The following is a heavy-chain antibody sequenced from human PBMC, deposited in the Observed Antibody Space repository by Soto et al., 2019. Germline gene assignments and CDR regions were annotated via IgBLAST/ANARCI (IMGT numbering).Heavy chain of an antibody. CDR2: IIPIFGTA. Sequence: ASGGTFSSYAISWVRQAPGQGLEWMGGIIPIFGTANYAQKFQGRVTITADESTSTAYMELSSLRSEDTAVYYCARAREAAVAASWYFDRWGRGTRVTVAS. CDR3: ARAREAAVAASWYFDR. CDR1: GGTFSSYA. V-gene: IGHV1-69*01. J-gene: IGHJ2*01. D-gene: IGHD6-19*01.